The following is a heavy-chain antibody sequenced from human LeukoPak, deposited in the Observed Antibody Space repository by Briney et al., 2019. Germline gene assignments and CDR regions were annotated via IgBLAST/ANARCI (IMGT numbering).Heavy chain of an antibody. J-gene: IGHJ4*02. CDR1: AFTFSSYA. D-gene: IGHD6-19*01. V-gene: IGHV3-23*01. CDR2: ISGSGAST. CDR3: AKVSSGWYYYFGY. Sequence: PGGSLRLSCAASAFTFSSYAMSWVRQAPGKGLEWVSGISGSGASTYYADAVKGRFTISRDNSKNTLYLQMNTLRAEDTAVYHCAKVSSGWYYYFGYWGQGTLVTVSS.